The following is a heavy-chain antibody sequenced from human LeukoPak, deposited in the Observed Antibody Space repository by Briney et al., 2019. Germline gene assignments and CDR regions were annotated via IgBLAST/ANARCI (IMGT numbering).Heavy chain of an antibody. D-gene: IGHD5-12*01. CDR1: GFIFSSCA. Sequence: GGSLRLSCATSGFIFSSCAMSWVRQAPGKGLEWVSVISGSGGSTNYAESVKGRFIISRDNSKNTLYLQMNSLRVADTAVYYCAKHRGRDGGYPFDYWGQGTLVTVSS. CDR3: AKHRGRDGGYPFDY. V-gene: IGHV3-23*01. CDR2: ISGSGGST. J-gene: IGHJ4*02.